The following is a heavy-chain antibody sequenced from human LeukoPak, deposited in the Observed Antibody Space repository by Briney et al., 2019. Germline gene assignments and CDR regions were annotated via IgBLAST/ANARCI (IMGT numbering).Heavy chain of an antibody. D-gene: IGHD3-9*01. CDR3: ARHNGFDRGYYYYMDV. J-gene: IGHJ6*03. V-gene: IGHV4-4*07. CDR2: VYTSGIT. Sequence: TSETLSLTCTVSGGFINRYYWSWIRQPAGKGLEWIGRVYTSGITNYNPSLKSRITMSVDTSKNQFSLKLTSVTAAGTAVYYCARHNGFDRGYYYYMDVWGKGTTVTVSS. CDR1: GGFINRYY.